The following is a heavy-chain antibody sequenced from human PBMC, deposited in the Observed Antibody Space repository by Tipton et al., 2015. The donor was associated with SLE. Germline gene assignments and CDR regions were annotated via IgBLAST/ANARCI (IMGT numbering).Heavy chain of an antibody. CDR3: ARGRVVHQWFGYYYMDV. J-gene: IGHJ6*03. CDR2: VDYSGSP. V-gene: IGHV4-61*01. D-gene: IGHD3-10*01. CDR1: GDSVTSGRYY. Sequence: TLSLTCSVSGDSVTSGRYYWSWIRQPPGKGLEWIGYVDYSGSPNYNPSLNGRVTISVDTSKNQFSLKLTPVTAADTAVYYCARGRVVHQWFGYYYMDVWGNGTTVTVSS.